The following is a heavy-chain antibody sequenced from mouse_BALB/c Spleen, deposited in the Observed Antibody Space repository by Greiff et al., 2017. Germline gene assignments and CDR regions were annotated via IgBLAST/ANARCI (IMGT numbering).Heavy chain of an antibody. CDR3: ARGDYRSSWFAY. V-gene: IGHV3-6*02. J-gene: IGHJ3*01. Sequence: EVKLQESGPGLVKPSQSLSLTCSVTGYSITSGYYWNWIRQFPGNKLEWMGYISYDGSNNYNPSLKNRISITRDTSKNQFFLKLNSVTTEDTATYYCARGDYRSSWFAYWGQGTLVTVSA. CDR1: GYSITSGYY. CDR2: ISYDGSN. D-gene: IGHD2-14*01.